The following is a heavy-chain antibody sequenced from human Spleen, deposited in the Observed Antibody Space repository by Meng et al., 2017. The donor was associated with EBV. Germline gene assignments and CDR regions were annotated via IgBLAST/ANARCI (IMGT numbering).Heavy chain of an antibody. J-gene: IGHJ4*02. V-gene: IGHV1-69*01. D-gene: IGHD3-16*01. CDR2: IITLSGTP. Sequence: QEYLVQSGAEVKKPWSAVKVSCQAFGGPSGTYSISWVRQAPGRGLEGMGGIITLSGTPTYAQKFQGRLTITADPSTRTTYMELRGLTSDDTAIYYCARGHYDGYWGQGTLVTVSS. CDR3: ARGHYDGY. CDR1: GGPSGTYS.